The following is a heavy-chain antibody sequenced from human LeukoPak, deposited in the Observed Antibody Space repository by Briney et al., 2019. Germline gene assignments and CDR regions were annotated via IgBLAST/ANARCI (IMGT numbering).Heavy chain of an antibody. J-gene: IGHJ4*02. Sequence: PGGSLRLSCSASGFTFSSYYMHWVRQAPGRGLEYIATISSNGDRTNYADSMKGRLAISRDNSKNTLYLQMSNVRAEDTAVYYCVKSNWDWGQGTLVTVSS. D-gene: IGHD7-27*01. CDR3: VKSNWD. V-gene: IGHV3-64D*06. CDR2: ISSNGDRT. CDR1: GFTFSSYY.